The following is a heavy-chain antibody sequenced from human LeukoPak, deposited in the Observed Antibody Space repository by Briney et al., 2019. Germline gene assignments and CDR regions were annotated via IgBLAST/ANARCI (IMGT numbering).Heavy chain of an antibody. Sequence: GRSLRLSCAASGFTFSSYGMHWVRQAPGKGLEWVAVIWFDGSNKYYADSVKGRFTISRDNSKNTLYLQMNSLRAEDTAVYYCARDRDWGCSYCSYWGQGTLVTVSS. D-gene: IGHD7-27*01. V-gene: IGHV3-33*01. CDR2: IWFDGSNK. CDR3: ARDRDWGCSYCSY. J-gene: IGHJ4*02. CDR1: GFTFSSYG.